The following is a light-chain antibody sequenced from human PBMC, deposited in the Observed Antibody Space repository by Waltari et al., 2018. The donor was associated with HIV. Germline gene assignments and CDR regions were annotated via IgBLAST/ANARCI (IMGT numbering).Light chain of an antibody. Sequence: EIVMTQSPATLSVSPGERATLSCRASQGVSSSLAWYQQKPGQAPRLLIYDASTRATGIPARFSGGGSGTEFTLTISSLQSEDFAVYYCQQYNDWLGYNFGQGTKLEIK. CDR2: DAS. V-gene: IGKV3-15*01. J-gene: IGKJ2*01. CDR1: QGVSSS. CDR3: QQYNDWLGYN.